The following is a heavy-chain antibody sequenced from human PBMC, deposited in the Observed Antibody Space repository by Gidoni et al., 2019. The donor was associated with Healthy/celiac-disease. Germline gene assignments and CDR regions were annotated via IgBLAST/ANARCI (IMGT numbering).Heavy chain of an antibody. Sequence: EVQLVESGGGLVQPGGSLRLSCAASGFTFSSYWMSWVRQAPGKGLEWVANIKQDGSEKYYVDSVKGRFTISRDNDKNSLYLQMNSLRAEDTAVYYCARGSLWWELQPSDVWGQGTTVTVSS. CDR3: ARGSLWWELQPSDV. D-gene: IGHD2-15*01. CDR2: IKQDGSEK. V-gene: IGHV3-7*01. J-gene: IGHJ6*02. CDR1: GFTFSSYW.